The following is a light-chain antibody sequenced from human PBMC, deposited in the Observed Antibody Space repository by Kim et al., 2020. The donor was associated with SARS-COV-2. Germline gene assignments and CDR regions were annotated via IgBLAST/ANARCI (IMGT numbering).Light chain of an antibody. CDR1: KLGDKY. V-gene: IGLV3-1*01. CDR3: QAWDSSNVV. Sequence: VSPGQPASITCSGDKLGDKYACWYQQKPGRSPVLVIYQDSKRPSGIPERFSGSNSGNTATLTISGTQAMDEADYYCQAWDSSNVVFGGGTQLTVL. CDR2: QDS. J-gene: IGLJ2*01.